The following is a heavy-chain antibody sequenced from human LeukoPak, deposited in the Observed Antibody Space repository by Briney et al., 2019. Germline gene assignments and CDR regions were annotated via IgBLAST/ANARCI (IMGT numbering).Heavy chain of an antibody. CDR1: GFTVSTTY. J-gene: IGHJ4*02. V-gene: IGHV3-53*01. Sequence: PGGSLRLSCAASGFTVSTTYMSWVRQAPGKGLELVSVLYRDGSTYYADSVKGRFTISRDNSKNTLYLQMKSLRAEDTAVYYCARDQLTETTSGWGQGTLVTVSS. CDR2: LYRDGST. CDR3: ARDQLTETTSG. D-gene: IGHD4-17*01.